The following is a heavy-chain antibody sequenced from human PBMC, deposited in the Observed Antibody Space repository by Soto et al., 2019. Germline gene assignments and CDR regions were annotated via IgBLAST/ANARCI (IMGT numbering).Heavy chain of an antibody. CDR2: ISYDGSNK. CDR3: ARDRLDGGSFAFDI. V-gene: IGHV3-30-3*01. J-gene: IGHJ3*02. CDR1: RFTFSSYA. Sequence: QVQLVESGGGVVQPGRSLRLSCAASRFTFSSYAMHWVRQAPGKGLEWVAVISYDGSNKYYADSVKGRFTISRDNSKNTLYLQMNSLRAEDTAVYYCARDRLDGGSFAFDIWGQGTMVTVSS. D-gene: IGHD3-10*01.